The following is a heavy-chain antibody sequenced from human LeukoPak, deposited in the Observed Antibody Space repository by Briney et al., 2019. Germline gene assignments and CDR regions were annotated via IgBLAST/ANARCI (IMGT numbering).Heavy chain of an antibody. J-gene: IGHJ6*02. D-gene: IGHD6-19*01. V-gene: IGHV1-69*13. CDR3: ASAYIIAVAGTVNYYGMDV. CDR1: GGTFSSYA. CDR2: IIPIFGTA. Sequence: GASVKVSCTASGGTFSSYATSWVRQAPGQGLEWVGGIIPIFGTANYAQKFQGRVTITADESTSTAYMELSSLRSEDTAVYYCASAYIIAVAGTVNYYGMDVWGQGTTVTVSS.